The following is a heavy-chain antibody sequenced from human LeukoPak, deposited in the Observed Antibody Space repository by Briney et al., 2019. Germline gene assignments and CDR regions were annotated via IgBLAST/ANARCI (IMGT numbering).Heavy chain of an antibody. V-gene: IGHV1-69*01. D-gene: IGHD2-21*02. CDR1: GGTFSSYA. J-gene: IGHJ4*02. CDR2: INPIFGTA. Sequence: VASVKVSCKASGGTFSSYAISWVRQAPGQGLEWMGGINPIFGTANYAQKFQGRVTITADESTSTAYMELRSLRSEDTAVYYCARNPGGDCYYCYYYWGQGTLVTVSS. CDR3: ARNPGGDCYYCYYY.